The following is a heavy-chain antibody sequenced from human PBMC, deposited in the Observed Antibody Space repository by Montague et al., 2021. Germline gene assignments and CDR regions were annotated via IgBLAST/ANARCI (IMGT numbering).Heavy chain of an antibody. D-gene: IGHD3-9*01. V-gene: IGHV4-34*01. CDR3: ARHSVGFEGYYNGLDV. J-gene: IGHJ6*02. CDR2: IRHRGSIYYDPTT. Sequence: SKTLSLTCAVYGGSFNAYYWSRIRQSPGKGLEWIGEIRHRGSIYYDPTTDYNPSLQSRVTIAVDASKNQFSLRLRSVTAADTAVYYCARHSVGFEGYYNGLDVWGRGTPVIVSS. CDR1: GGSFNAYY.